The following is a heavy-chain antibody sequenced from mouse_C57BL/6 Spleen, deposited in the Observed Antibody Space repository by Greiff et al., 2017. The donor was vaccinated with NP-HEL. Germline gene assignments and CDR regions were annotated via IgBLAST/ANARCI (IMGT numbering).Heavy chain of an antibody. J-gene: IGHJ1*03. Sequence: QVHVKQPGAELVKPGASVKLSCKASGYTFTSYWMHWVKQRPGQGLEWIGMIHPNSGSTNYNEKFKSKATLTVDKSSSTAYMQLSSLTSEDSAVYYCARSEDNYYGSSSLGYFDVWGTGTTVTVSS. CDR3: ARSEDNYYGSSSLGYFDV. CDR2: IHPNSGST. D-gene: IGHD1-1*01. CDR1: GYTFTSYW. V-gene: IGHV1-64*01.